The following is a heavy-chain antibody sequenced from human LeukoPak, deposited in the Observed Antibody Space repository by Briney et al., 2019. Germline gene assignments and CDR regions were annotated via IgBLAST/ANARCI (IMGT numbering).Heavy chain of an antibody. J-gene: IGHJ5*02. CDR3: ARDAPAAAGYNWFDP. CDR1: GGTFSSYA. V-gene: IGHV1-69*05. CDR2: IIPIFGTA. D-gene: IGHD6-13*01. Sequence: ASVKVSCKASGGTFSSYAISWVRQAPGQGLEWMGGIIPIFGTANYAQKFQGRVTITTDESTSTAYMELSSLRSVDTAVYYCARDAPAAAGYNWFDPWGQGTLVTVSS.